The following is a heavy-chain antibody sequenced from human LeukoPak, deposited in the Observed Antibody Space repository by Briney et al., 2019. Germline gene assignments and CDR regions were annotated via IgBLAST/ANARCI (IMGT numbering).Heavy chain of an antibody. CDR3: VRDGDDFNFDY. Sequence: GGSQRLSCAASGFTFRSYWMHWVRQAPGKGLEWVSRVIRDGSFTNYADSVKSRFTISRDNAKNTLYLQMSSLRAEDTAVYFCVRDGDDFNFDYWGQGSLVTVSS. D-gene: IGHD5-24*01. V-gene: IGHV3-74*01. J-gene: IGHJ4*02. CDR1: GFTFRSYW. CDR2: VIRDGSFT.